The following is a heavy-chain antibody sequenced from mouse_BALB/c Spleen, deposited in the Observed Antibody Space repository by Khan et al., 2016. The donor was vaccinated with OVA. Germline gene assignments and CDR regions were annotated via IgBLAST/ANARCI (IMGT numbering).Heavy chain of an antibody. CDR1: GFSLTSYG. Sequence: VQLQESGPGLLQPSQSLSITCPVSGFSLTSYGVPWVRQSPGKGLEWLGVIWSGGTTDYTSAFISRLTISQDNSKSLVFFILHSLSANPTAIYYFARSDSSNYNCRDCYAMDYWGQGTSVTVAA. V-gene: IGHV2-2*02. CDR3: ARSDSSNYNCRDCYAMDY. CDR2: IWSGGTT. D-gene: IGHD1-3*01. J-gene: IGHJ4*01.